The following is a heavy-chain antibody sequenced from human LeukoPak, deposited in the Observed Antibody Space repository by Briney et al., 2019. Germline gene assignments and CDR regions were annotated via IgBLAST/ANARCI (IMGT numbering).Heavy chain of an antibody. D-gene: IGHD2-15*01. J-gene: IGHJ6*02. CDR2: IYSRGST. CDR3: ARTSPVAATPDGMDV. CDR1: GFTVSSNY. Sequence: GGSLRLSCAASGFTVSSNYMSWVRQAPGKGLEWVSVIYSRGSTYYADSVKGRFTISRDNSKNTLYLQMNSLRAEDTAVYYCARTSPVAATPDGMDVWGQGTTVTVSS. V-gene: IGHV3-66*01.